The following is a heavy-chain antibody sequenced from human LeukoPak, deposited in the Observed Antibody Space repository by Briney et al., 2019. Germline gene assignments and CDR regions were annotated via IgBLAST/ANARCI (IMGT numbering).Heavy chain of an antibody. CDR1: GGSISRSDYY. D-gene: IGHD3-10*01. Sequence: ASETLSLTCTVSGGSISRSDYYWGWIRQPPGKGLEWIGSVYYSGRTYYNPSLKSQVTISVDTSKNQFSLKVSSVTAADTAVYFCARAIGFDDSGRYYPDYWGQGTLVSVSS. CDR2: VYYSGRT. CDR3: ARAIGFDDSGRYYPDY. J-gene: IGHJ4*01. V-gene: IGHV4-39*01.